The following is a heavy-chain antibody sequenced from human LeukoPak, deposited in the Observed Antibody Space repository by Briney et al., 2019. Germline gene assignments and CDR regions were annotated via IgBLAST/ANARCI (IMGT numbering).Heavy chain of an antibody. Sequence: NPGGSLRLSCAASGFTFSSYSMNWVRQAPGKGLEWVSSISSSRSYIYYADSVKGRFTISRDNAKNSLYLQMNSLRAEDTAVYYCARGERNSGYSSGWYGYYYYGMDVWGQGTTVAVSS. CDR2: ISSSRSYI. D-gene: IGHD6-19*01. CDR3: ARGERNSGYSSGWYGYYYYGMDV. V-gene: IGHV3-21*01. J-gene: IGHJ6*02. CDR1: GFTFSSYS.